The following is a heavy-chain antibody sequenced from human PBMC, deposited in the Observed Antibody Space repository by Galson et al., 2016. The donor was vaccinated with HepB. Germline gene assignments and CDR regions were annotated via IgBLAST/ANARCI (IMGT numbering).Heavy chain of an antibody. V-gene: IGHV4-59*11. CDR2: ISYSGST. CDR3: ARVAIGAAAGPVFDY. J-gene: IGHJ4*02. Sequence: LSLTCSVSGASISTHYWSWIRQPPGRGLEWFGYISYSGSTNYNPSLKSRVTISQDTSKNQFSLKLTSVTAADTAVYYCARVAIGAAAGPVFDYWGQGTQVTVSS. CDR1: GASISTHY. D-gene: IGHD6-13*01.